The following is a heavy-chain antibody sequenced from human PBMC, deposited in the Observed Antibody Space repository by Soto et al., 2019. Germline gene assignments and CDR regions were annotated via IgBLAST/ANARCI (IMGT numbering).Heavy chain of an antibody. CDR2: ISSSSSTI. J-gene: IGHJ6*02. Sequence: PGGSLRLSCAASGFTFSSYSMNWVRQAPGKGLEWVSYISSSSSTIYYADSVKGRFTISRDNAKNSLYLQMNSLRAEDTAVYYCASLTMVRGVIGFYGMDVWGQGTTVTVSS. CDR1: GFTFSSYS. CDR3: ASLTMVRGVIGFYGMDV. V-gene: IGHV3-48*01. D-gene: IGHD3-10*01.